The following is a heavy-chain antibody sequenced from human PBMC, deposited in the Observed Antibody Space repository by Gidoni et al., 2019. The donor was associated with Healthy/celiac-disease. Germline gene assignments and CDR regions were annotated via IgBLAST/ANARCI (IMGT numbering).Heavy chain of an antibody. Sequence: SYAMTWVRQAPGKGLEWVSDISGSGGGTYYADSVKGRFTISRDNSKNTLYLQMNSLRAEDTAEYYCAKGRGAVDYWGQGTLVTVSS. D-gene: IGHD2-15*01. V-gene: IGHV3-23*01. CDR3: AKGRGAVDY. J-gene: IGHJ4*02. CDR1: SYA. CDR2: ISGSGGGT.